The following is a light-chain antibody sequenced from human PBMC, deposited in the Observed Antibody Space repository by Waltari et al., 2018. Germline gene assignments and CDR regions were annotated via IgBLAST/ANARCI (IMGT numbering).Light chain of an antibody. Sequence: QSALTQPPTASGSPGQSATISCTGTSSDVGGYNYVSAYQQHPGKAPKLMIYEVSKRPSGVPDRFSGSKSGNTASLTVSGLQAEDEADYYCSSYAGSNIFYVFGTGTKVTVL. CDR2: EVS. J-gene: IGLJ1*01. CDR3: SSYAGSNIFYV. CDR1: SSDVGGYNY. V-gene: IGLV2-8*01.